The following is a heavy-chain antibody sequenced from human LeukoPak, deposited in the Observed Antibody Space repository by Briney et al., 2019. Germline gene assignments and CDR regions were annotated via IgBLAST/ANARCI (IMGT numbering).Heavy chain of an antibody. D-gene: IGHD2-21*02. V-gene: IGHV4-4*07. CDR2: IYTSGST. CDR3: ARDFAYCGGDCYSSAFDI. Sequence: PSETLSLTCTVSGGSISSYYWSWIRQPAGKGLEWIGRIYTSGSTNYNPSLKSRVTMSVDTSKNQFSLKLSSVTAEDTAVYYCARDFAYCGGDCYSSAFDIWGQGTMVTVSS. J-gene: IGHJ3*02. CDR1: GGSISSYY.